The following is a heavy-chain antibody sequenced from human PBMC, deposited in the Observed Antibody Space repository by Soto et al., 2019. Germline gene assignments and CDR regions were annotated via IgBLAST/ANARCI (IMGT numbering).Heavy chain of an antibody. CDR1: GGTFSSYA. D-gene: IGHD3-3*01. V-gene: IGHV1-69*13. CDR3: ARDMGTIFGGPVRYYGMDV. J-gene: IGHJ6*02. Sequence: SVKVSCKASGGTFSSYAISWVRQAPGQGLEWMGGIIPIFGTANYAQKFQGRVTITADESTSTAYMELSSLRSEDTAVYYCARDMGTIFGGPVRYYGMDVWGQGTTVTVSS. CDR2: IIPIFGTA.